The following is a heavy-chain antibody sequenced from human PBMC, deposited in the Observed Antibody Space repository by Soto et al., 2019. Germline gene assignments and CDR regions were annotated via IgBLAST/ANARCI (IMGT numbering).Heavy chain of an antibody. V-gene: IGHV3-30-3*01. D-gene: IGHD3-9*01. Sequence: GGSLRLSCAASGFTFSSYAMHWVRQAPGKGLEWVAVISYDGISKHYADSVKGRFSISRDDSENTLYVQMNSLRAEDTAVYYCAKDGYLDTYYFDYWGQGTLVTVSS. CDR1: GFTFSSYA. J-gene: IGHJ4*02. CDR2: ISYDGISK. CDR3: AKDGYLDTYYFDY.